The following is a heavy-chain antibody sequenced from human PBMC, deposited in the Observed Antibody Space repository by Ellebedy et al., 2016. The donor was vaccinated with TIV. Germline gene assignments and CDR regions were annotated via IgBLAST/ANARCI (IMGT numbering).Heavy chain of an antibody. J-gene: IGHJ4*02. CDR3: ARDRVPGRY. D-gene: IGHD1-26*01. CDR1: GGSISSAGYY. V-gene: IGHV4-31*03. Sequence: SETLSLTXTVSGGSISSAGYYWSWIRQHPGKGLEWIGSIYYSGSTGYNPSLKSRVTISLDTSKNQFSLELSSVTAADTAVYYCARDRVPGRYWGQGTLVTVSS. CDR2: IYYSGST.